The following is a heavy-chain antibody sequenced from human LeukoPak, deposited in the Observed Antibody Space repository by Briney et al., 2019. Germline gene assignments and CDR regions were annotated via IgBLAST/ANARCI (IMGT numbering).Heavy chain of an antibody. CDR2: ISYDGSNK. CDR3: ARSGYKKTYYFDY. D-gene: IGHD5-24*01. J-gene: IGHJ4*02. V-gene: IGHV3-30*04. Sequence: GGSLRLSCAASGFTFSSYAMSWVRQAPGKGLEWVAVISYDGSNKYYADSVKGRFTISRDNSKNTLYLQMNSLRAEDTAVYYCARSGYKKTYYFDYWGQGTLVTVSS. CDR1: GFTFSSYA.